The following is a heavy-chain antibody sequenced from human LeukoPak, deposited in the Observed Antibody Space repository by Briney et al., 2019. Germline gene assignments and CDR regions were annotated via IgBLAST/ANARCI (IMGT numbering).Heavy chain of an antibody. J-gene: IGHJ4*02. CDR2: ISGSGGGT. D-gene: IGHD2-2*01. Sequence: GGSLRLSCAVSGFTFSTYAMSWVRQAPGKGLEWVSTISGSGGGTYYADSVKGRFTISRDNSKNTMYLQMNTLRAEDTAVYYCAKNTVQYQLLSLFAYWGQGTLVTVSS. CDR1: GFTFSTYA. V-gene: IGHV3-23*01. CDR3: AKNTVQYQLLSLFAY.